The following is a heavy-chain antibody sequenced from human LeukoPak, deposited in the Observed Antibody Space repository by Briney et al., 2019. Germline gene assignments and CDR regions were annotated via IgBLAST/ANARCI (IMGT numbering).Heavy chain of an antibody. CDR2: IYPGDSDT. V-gene: IGHV5-51*01. Sequence: GESLQISCKGSGYIFTSYWIGWVRQMPGKGLEWMGIIYPGDSDTRYSPSFQGQVTISADKSISTAYLQWSSLKASDTAMYYCARATDYGGKVWGYWGQGTLVIVSS. D-gene: IGHD4-23*01. CDR1: GYIFTSYW. CDR3: ARATDYGGKVWGY. J-gene: IGHJ4*02.